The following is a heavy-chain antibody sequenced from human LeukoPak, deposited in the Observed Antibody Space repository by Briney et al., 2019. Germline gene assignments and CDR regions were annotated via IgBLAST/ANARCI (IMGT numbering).Heavy chain of an antibody. CDR1: GFTFSNAW. Sequence: GGSLRLSCAASGFTFSNAWMSWVRHAPGQGLEWVGRSKSKTDGGTTDYAAPVKGRFTISRDDSKNTLYLQMNSLKTEDTAVYYCTTDPIAEFYGDNIGYWGQGTLVTVSS. CDR2: SKSKTDGGTT. V-gene: IGHV3-15*01. CDR3: TTDPIAEFYGDNIGY. D-gene: IGHD4-17*01. J-gene: IGHJ4*02.